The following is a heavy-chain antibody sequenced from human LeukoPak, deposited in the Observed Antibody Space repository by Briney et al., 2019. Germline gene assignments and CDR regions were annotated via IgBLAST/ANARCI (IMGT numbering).Heavy chain of an antibody. CDR2: ISYDGSNQ. V-gene: IGHV3-30*18. J-gene: IGHJ3*02. Sequence: GGSLRLSCATSGFTFSNYGMHWVRQAPGKGLEWVAVISYDGSNQYYADSVKGRFTISRDNSKNTLSLQMNSLRAEDTAVYCCAKDKGGGYGNDAFDIWGRGTMVTVPS. D-gene: IGHD3-16*01. CDR1: GFTFSNYG. CDR3: AKDKGGGYGNDAFDI.